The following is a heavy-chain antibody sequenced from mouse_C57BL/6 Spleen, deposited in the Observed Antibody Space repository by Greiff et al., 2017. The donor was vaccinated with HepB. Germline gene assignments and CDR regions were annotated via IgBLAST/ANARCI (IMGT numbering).Heavy chain of an antibody. CDR2: IYNSGTI. V-gene: IGHV3-5*01. Sequence: EVKVEESGPGLVKPSQTVFLTCTVTGISITTGNYRWSWIRQFPGNKLEWIGYIYNSGTITYNPSLTSRTTITRDTPQNQFFLEMTSLTAEDTATYYCAREGYSNYFDYWGQGTTLTVSS. D-gene: IGHD2-5*01. CDR1: GISITTGNYR. CDR3: AREGYSNYFDY. J-gene: IGHJ2*01.